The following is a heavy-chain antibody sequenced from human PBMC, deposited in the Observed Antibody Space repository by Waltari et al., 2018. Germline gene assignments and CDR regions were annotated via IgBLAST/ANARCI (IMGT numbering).Heavy chain of an antibody. CDR3: LRGQGYSYGHDF. CDR1: GYSFSDYY. V-gene: IGHV1-2*02. Sequence: QVQLVQSGADVKKPGASVVVSCEVSGYSFSDYYIHWVRQAPGQGLGWMGWVTPHDGDTEYAQQFQGRVTMTRAPSINTADMELSSLQSDDTAVYYCLRGQGYSYGHDFWGQGTLVTVSS. CDR2: VTPHDGDT. D-gene: IGHD5-18*01. J-gene: IGHJ4*02.